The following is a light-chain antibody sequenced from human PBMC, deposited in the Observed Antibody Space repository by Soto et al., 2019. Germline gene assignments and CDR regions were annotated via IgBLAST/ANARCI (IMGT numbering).Light chain of an antibody. CDR3: GAWDRSRSVFL. CDR2: YNN. J-gene: IGLJ2*01. CDR1: SSNIESNV. Sequence: QSVLTQPPSVSAAPGQTVTVSCSGSSSNIESNVVSWYQHLPGAAPKLLVFYNNNRPSGIPARFSGSKSGTSAALGITGRLEGDEGDYYCGAWDRSRSVFLFGGGTKVTVL. V-gene: IGLV1-51*01.